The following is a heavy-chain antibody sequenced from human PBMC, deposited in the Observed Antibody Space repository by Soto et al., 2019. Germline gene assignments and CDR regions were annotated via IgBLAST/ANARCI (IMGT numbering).Heavy chain of an antibody. CDR3: ARALTGTIHPHYFDY. J-gene: IGHJ4*02. CDR2: VYPGDSDI. D-gene: IGHD1-7*01. Sequence: GESLKISCKGSGYTFTGYWIGWVRQMPGKSLEWVGIVYPGDSDIRYSPSFRGQVTISIDKSVSTAYLQSNSLKASDTAMYYCARALTGTIHPHYFDYWGQGTLVTVSS. V-gene: IGHV5-51*01. CDR1: GYTFTGYW.